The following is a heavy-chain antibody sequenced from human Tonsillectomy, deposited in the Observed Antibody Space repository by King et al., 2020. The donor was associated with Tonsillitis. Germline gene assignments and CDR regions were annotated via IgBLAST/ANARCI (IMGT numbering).Heavy chain of an antibody. CDR3: AKLGYGIAVAGLVDY. Sequence: VQLVESGGGLVQPGGSLRLSCAASGFTFSNYAMSWVRQAPGKGLEWVSAISGSGGYTYYADSVKGRFTISRDNSKNTLYLQMNSLSAEDTAVYYCAKLGYGIAVAGLVDYWGQGTLVTVSS. D-gene: IGHD6-19*01. CDR2: ISGSGGYT. J-gene: IGHJ4*02. CDR1: GFTFSNYA. V-gene: IGHV3-23*04.